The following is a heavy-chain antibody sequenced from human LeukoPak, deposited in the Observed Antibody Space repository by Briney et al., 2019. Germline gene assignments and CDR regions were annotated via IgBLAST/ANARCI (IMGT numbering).Heavy chain of an antibody. CDR2: INHSGST. CDR1: GGSFSGYY. Sequence: SETLSLTCAVYGGSFSGYYWSWIRQPPGRGLEWIGEINHSGSTNYNPSLKSRVTISVDTSKNQFSLKLSSVTAADTAVYYCAYDTYYYDSSGPYYFDYWGQGTLVTVSS. D-gene: IGHD3-22*01. CDR3: AYDTYYYDSSGPYYFDY. J-gene: IGHJ4*02. V-gene: IGHV4-34*01.